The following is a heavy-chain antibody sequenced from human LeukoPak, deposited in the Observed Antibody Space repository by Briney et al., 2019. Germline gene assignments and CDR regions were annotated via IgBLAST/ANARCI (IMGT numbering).Heavy chain of an antibody. J-gene: IGHJ4*02. CDR1: GFTVSSNY. CDR3: AGGSGWFAPDFDY. CDR2: IYSGGST. D-gene: IGHD6-19*01. Sequence: PGGSLRLSCAASGFTVSSNYMSWVRQAPGKGLEWGSVIYSGGSTYYADSVKGRFTISRDNSKNTLYLQMNSLRAEDTAVYYCAGGSGWFAPDFDYWGQGTLVTVSS. V-gene: IGHV3-53*01.